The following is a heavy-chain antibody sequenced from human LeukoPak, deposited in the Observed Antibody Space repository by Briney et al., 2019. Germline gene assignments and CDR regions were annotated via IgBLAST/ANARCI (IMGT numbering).Heavy chain of an antibody. CDR2: IRYDGSNK. J-gene: IGHJ4*02. CDR1: GFTFSSYG. Sequence: GGSLRLSCAASGFTFSSYGMHWVRQAPGKGLEWVAFIRYDGSNKYYADSVKGRFTISRDNAKSSLYLQMNSLRVEDTAVYYCARHIPGGNNDFDYWGQGTLVTVSS. D-gene: IGHD1/OR15-1a*01. V-gene: IGHV3-30*02. CDR3: ARHIPGGNNDFDY.